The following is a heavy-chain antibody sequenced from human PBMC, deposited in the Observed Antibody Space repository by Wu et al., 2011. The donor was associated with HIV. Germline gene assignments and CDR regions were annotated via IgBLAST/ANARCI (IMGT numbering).Heavy chain of an antibody. Sequence: QVQLGASRGAEVKRPGSSVKVSCKASGGTFSSYAISWVRQAPGQGLEWMGRIIPIFGTANYAQKFQGRVTITADESTNTAYMELSSLRSEDTAVYYCARSTEVTIFGVSWFDPWGQGTLVTVSS. V-gene: IGHV1-69*15. CDR3: ARSTEVTIFGVSWFDP. D-gene: IGHD3-3*01. CDR1: GGTFSSYA. CDR2: IIPIFGTA. J-gene: IGHJ5*02.